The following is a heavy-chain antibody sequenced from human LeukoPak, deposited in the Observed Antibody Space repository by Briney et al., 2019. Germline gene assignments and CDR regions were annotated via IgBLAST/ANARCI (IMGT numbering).Heavy chain of an antibody. Sequence: PGGSLRLSCAASGFTFSSYEMDWVRQAPGKGLEGVSYISSSGSTIYYADSVKGRFTISRDNAKNSLYLQMNSLRAEDTAVYYCARDFRRFDLPDYWGQGTLVTVSS. CDR3: ARDFRRFDLPDY. CDR1: GFTFSSYE. V-gene: IGHV3-48*03. CDR2: ISSSGSTI. D-gene: IGHD3-16*01. J-gene: IGHJ4*02.